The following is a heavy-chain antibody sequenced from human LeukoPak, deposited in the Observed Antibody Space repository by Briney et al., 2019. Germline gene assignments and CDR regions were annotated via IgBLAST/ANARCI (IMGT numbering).Heavy chain of an antibody. CDR1: GYTFTSYG. CDR3: ARVGLYCSSTSCYSFDY. Sequence: VASVKVSCKASGYTFTSYGISWMRQAPGQGLEWMGWISPYNGDTNYAHKLQGRVTMTTDTSTSTAYMELRSLGSDDTALYYCARVGLYCSSTSCYSFDYWGQGTLVTVSS. V-gene: IGHV1-18*01. J-gene: IGHJ4*02. D-gene: IGHD2-2*01. CDR2: ISPYNGDT.